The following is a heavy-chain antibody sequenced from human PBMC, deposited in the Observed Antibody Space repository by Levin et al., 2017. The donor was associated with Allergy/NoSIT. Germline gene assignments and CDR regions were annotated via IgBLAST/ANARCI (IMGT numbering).Heavy chain of an antibody. V-gene: IGHV4-39*01. D-gene: IGHD6-19*01. CDR1: GGSISSSSYY. CDR2: IYYSGST. J-gene: IGHJ6*03. CDR3: ARHLRVFGPSGNSGYMGV. Sequence: SETLSLTCTVSGGSISSSSYYWGWIRQPPGKGLEWIGTIYYSGSTSYNPSLKSRVTISVDTSKNQFSLKLSSVTVADTAVYYCARHLRVFGPSGNSGYMGVWGKGTTVTVSS.